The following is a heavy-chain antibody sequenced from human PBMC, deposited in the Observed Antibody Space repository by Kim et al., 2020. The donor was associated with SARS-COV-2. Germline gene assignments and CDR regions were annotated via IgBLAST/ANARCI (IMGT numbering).Heavy chain of an antibody. V-gene: IGHV4-31*02. CDR3: ARKDYGLDV. CDR2: SGNS. J-gene: IGHJ6*02. Sequence: SGNSYYTPSLKSRVTMSVDTSKNQFSLKLTSVTAADTAVYYCARKDYGLDVWGQGTTVTVSS.